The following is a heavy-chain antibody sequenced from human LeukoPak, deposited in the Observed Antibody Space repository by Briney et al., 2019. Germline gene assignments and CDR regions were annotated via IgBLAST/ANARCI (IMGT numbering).Heavy chain of an antibody. D-gene: IGHD2-15*01. Sequence: SSETLSLTCTVSGGSTSSYYWSWIRQPPGKGLEWIGYIYYSGSTNYNPSLKSRVTISVDTSKNHFSLNLSSVTAADTAVYYCARGYWGSFDYWGQGTLVTVSS. CDR2: IYYSGST. V-gene: IGHV4-59*01. CDR3: ARGYWGSFDY. CDR1: GGSTSSYY. J-gene: IGHJ4*02.